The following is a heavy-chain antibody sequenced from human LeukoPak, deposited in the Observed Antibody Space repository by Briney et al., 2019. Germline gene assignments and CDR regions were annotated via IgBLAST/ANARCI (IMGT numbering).Heavy chain of an antibody. D-gene: IGHD1-14*01. J-gene: IGHJ4*02. CDR1: LDSTTSNF. Sequence: MTSEPLSLTCTVSLDSTTSNFWSWVRQPPGKGLEWIGEIHRSGSPNYNPSLQSRVTISIDRSRNQIALELSSVPAADTAVYYCAREILGGFNPGAYWGEGTLVTVSS. V-gene: IGHV4-4*02. CDR2: IHRSGSP. CDR3: AREILGGFNPGAY.